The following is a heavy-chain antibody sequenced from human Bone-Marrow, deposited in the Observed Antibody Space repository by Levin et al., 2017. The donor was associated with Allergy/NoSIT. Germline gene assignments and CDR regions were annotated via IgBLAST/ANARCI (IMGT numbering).Heavy chain of an antibody. CDR2: IWSDGSNK. D-gene: IGHD1-26*01. CDR1: GFTFRNYG. CDR3: ARDKGAGARMDV. Sequence: GESLKISCAASGFTFRNYGMHWVRQAPGKGLEWVAIIWSDGSNKYYVDSVKGRFTISRDNSKNTLYLQMNSLRAGDTATYYCARDKGAGARMDVWGQGTTVTVSS. V-gene: IGHV3-33*01. J-gene: IGHJ6*02.